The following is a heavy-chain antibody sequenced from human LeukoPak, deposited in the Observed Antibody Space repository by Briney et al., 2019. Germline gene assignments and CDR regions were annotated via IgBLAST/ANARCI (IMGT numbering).Heavy chain of an antibody. J-gene: IGHJ4*02. CDR3: TREAAAGIDY. Sequence: QPGGSLRLSCAASGFPFSTHWMSWVRQAPGKGLEWVANIKQDVSEKYYLDSVKGRFTISRDNAKNSLYLQMNSLRAEDTAVYFCTREAAAGIDYWGQGTLVTVSS. CDR1: GFPFSTHW. CDR2: IKQDVSEK. D-gene: IGHD6-13*01. V-gene: IGHV3-7*01.